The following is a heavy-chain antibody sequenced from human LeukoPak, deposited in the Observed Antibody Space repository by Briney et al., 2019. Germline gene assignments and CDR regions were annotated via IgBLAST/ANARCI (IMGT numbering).Heavy chain of an antibody. J-gene: IGHJ6*03. Sequence: ASVKVSCKASGGTFSSYAISWVRQAPGQGLEWMGGIIPIFGTANYAQEFQGKVTITTDESTSTAYMELSSLRSEDTAVYYCARGDILTGYYKYYYYYMDVWGKGTTVTVSS. CDR2: IIPIFGTA. CDR3: ARGDILTGYYKYYYYYMDV. V-gene: IGHV1-69*05. CDR1: GGTFSSYA. D-gene: IGHD3-9*01.